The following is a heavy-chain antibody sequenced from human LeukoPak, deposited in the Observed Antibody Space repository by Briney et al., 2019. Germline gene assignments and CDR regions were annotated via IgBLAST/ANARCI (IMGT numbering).Heavy chain of an antibody. CDR2: IYHSGST. CDR3: ARVPLFGIYSYGSNWFDP. J-gene: IGHJ5*02. CDR1: GGSISSYY. D-gene: IGHD5-18*01. V-gene: IGHV4-38-2*02. Sequence: PSETLSLTCTVSGGSISSYYWGWIRQPPGKGLEWIGRIYHSGSTYYNPSLKSRVTISVDTSKNQFSLKLSSVTAADTAVYYCARVPLFGIYSYGSNWFDPWGQGTLVTVSS.